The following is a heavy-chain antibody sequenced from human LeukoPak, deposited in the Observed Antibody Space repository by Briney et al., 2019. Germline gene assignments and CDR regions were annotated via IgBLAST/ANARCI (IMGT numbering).Heavy chain of an antibody. Sequence: ASVKVSCKASGYTFTSYYMHWVRQAPGQGLEWMGVISPSGGSTTYAQKFQGRVTLTRDMSTSTDYLELSSLRSEDTAVYYCARNGGVIGSGYYYYYYYMDVWGKGTTVTISS. D-gene: IGHD3-22*01. CDR1: GYTFTSYY. V-gene: IGHV1-46*01. CDR3: ARNGGVIGSGYYYYYYYMDV. J-gene: IGHJ6*03. CDR2: ISPSGGST.